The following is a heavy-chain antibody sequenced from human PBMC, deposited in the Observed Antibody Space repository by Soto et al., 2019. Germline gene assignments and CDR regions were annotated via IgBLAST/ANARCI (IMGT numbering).Heavy chain of an antibody. J-gene: IGHJ4*02. CDR3: ARARGYSYGYVDY. CDR2: ISTSGSTI. V-gene: IGHV3-48*02. Sequence: EVQLVESGGGLVQPGGSLRLSCAASGFTFSSYSMNWVRQAPGKGLEWVSYISTSGSTIYYADSVEGRFTISRDNAKNSLYLQRNSLRDEDTAVYYCARARGYSYGYVDYWGQGTLVTVSS. D-gene: IGHD5-18*01. CDR1: GFTFSSYS.